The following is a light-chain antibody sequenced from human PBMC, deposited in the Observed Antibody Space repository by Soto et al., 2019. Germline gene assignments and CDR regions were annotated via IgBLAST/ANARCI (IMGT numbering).Light chain of an antibody. CDR2: DAS. V-gene: IGKV3D-15*01. Sequence: EIVITQSPATLSVSPGGRANPFRRASQSVSRNLAWYQQKPGQAPRLLIYDASTRATGTPARFSGSGSGTKFTLSISSLQSEDFAVYYCQQYNNWPITFGQGTRVEIK. CDR1: QSVSRN. CDR3: QQYNNWPIT. J-gene: IGKJ5*01.